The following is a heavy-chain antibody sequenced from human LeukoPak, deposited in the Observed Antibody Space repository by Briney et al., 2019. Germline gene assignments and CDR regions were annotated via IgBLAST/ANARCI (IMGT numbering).Heavy chain of an antibody. CDR1: SGSISSCY. Sequence: SETLSLTCTVSSGSISSCYWSWIRQPPGKGLEWLGYIYYSGSTNYNPSLKSRVTMSVDTSKNQFSLKLSSVTAADTAVYYCARTSSSGWSFFDFWGQGTLVTVSS. V-gene: IGHV4-59*01. CDR2: IYYSGST. J-gene: IGHJ4*02. D-gene: IGHD6-19*01. CDR3: ARTSSSGWSFFDF.